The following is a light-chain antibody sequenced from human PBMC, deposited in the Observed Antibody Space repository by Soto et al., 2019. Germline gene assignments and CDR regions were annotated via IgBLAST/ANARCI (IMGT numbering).Light chain of an antibody. CDR1: QSISTW. V-gene: IGKV1-5*03. CDR2: KAS. CDR3: QQYNAYPLT. J-gene: IGKJ4*01. Sequence: DIQRTQSPSTLSASVGDRVTITCRARQSISTWLAWYQQKPGKAPYLLIYKASSLEGGVPSRFSGSGSGTEFNITISSLQPDDFATYYCQQYNAYPLTFGGGTTVEIK.